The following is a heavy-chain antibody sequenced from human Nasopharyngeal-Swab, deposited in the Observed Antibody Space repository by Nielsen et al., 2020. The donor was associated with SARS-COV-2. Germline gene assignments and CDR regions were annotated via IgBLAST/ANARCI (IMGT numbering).Heavy chain of an antibody. CDR1: GFTFSSYG. CDR2: ISYDGSNK. J-gene: IGHJ6*03. V-gene: IGHV3-30*18. CDR3: AKDAYSSSSGLPYYYYYMDV. Sequence: GASLKISCAASGFTFSSYGMHWVRQAPGKGLEWVAVISYDGSNKYYADSVKGRFTISRDNSKTTLYLQMNSLRAEDTAVYYCAKDAYSSSSGLPYYYYYMDVWGKGTTVTVSS. D-gene: IGHD6-6*01.